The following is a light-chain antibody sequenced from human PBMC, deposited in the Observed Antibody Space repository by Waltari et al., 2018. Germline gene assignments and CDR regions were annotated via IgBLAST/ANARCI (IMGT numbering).Light chain of an antibody. CDR3: SSYTTSTTLVI. CDR2: DVN. Sequence: SALTQPASVSGSRGQSITISFTGTSGDIGAYNSVSWYQQHPGRVPKLMIYDVNNRPSGVSNRFSGSKSGNTASLTISGVQAEDEADYYCSSYTTSTTLVIFGGGTKVTVL. J-gene: IGLJ2*01. V-gene: IGLV2-14*03. CDR1: SGDIGAYNS.